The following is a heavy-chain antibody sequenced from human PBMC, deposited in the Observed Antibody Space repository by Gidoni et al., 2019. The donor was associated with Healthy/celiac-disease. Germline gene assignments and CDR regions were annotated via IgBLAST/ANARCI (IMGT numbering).Heavy chain of an antibody. J-gene: IGHJ5*02. CDR2: IFYSGST. Sequence: QVQLQESGPGLVKPSETLSLTCTVSGGSVSSGSYYWSWIRQPPGKGLEWIGYIFYSGSTNYNPSLKSRVTISVDTSKNQFYLKLSSVTAADTAVYYCAREFRSGGATTPGNWFDPWGQGTLVTVSS. CDR1: GGSVSSGSYY. D-gene: IGHD1-26*01. CDR3: AREFRSGGATTPGNWFDP. V-gene: IGHV4-61*01.